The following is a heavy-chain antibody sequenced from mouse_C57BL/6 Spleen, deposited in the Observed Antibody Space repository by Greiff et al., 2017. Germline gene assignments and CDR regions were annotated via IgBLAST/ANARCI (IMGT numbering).Heavy chain of an antibody. V-gene: IGHV5-4*01. CDR1: GFTFSSYA. CDR2: ISDGGSYT. J-gene: IGHJ2*01. Sequence: EVQLVESGGGLVKPGGSLKLSCAASGFTFSSYAMSWVRQTPEKRLEWVATISDGGSYTYYPDNVKGRFTTSRDNAKNNLYLQMSHLKSEDTAMYYCARDKKGRYGSFFDYWGQGTTLTVSS. D-gene: IGHD1-1*01. CDR3: ARDKKGRYGSFFDY.